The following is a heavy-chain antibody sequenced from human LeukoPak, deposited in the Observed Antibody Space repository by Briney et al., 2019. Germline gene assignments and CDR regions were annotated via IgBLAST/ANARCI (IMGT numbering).Heavy chain of an antibody. CDR1: GGSISSSSYY. CDR2: IYYSGNT. D-gene: IGHD3-22*01. CDR3: VRQSKGIIVITDFQH. Sequence: PSETLSLTCTVSGGSISSSSYYWGWIRQPPGKGLEWIGSIYYSGNTYYSPSLESRVTISVDTSKNQFSLKLSSVTAADTAVYYCVRQSKGIIVITDFQHWGQGTLVTVSS. V-gene: IGHV4-39*01. J-gene: IGHJ1*01.